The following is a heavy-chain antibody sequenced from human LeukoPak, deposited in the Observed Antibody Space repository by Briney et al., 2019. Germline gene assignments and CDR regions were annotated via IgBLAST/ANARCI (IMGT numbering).Heavy chain of an antibody. J-gene: IGHJ4*02. V-gene: IGHV3-23*01. CDR2: ICSNDNNT. Sequence: GGSLRLSCAASGFTFSSYAMNWVRQAPGRGLEWVSAICSNDNNTYYANSVKGRFTISRDNSKNTLSLQLNSLRAEDTAVYYCAKGTSSSCYSAPNYWGQGTLVTVSS. CDR3: AKGTSSSCYSAPNY. D-gene: IGHD2-15*01. CDR1: GFTFSSYA.